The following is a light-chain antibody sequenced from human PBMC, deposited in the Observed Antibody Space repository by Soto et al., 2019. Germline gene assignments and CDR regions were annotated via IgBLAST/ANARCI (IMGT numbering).Light chain of an antibody. CDR1: QSVLYSSNNNNY. Sequence: DIVMTQSPDSLAVSLGERATINCKSSQSVLYSSNNNNYLAWYQQKPGQPPKLLIYWASTRESGVPDRFSGSASGTDFTLTINSLQAEDVAVYYCQQYYSTPLTFGGGTKVEIK. V-gene: IGKV4-1*01. CDR3: QQYYSTPLT. J-gene: IGKJ4*01. CDR2: WAS.